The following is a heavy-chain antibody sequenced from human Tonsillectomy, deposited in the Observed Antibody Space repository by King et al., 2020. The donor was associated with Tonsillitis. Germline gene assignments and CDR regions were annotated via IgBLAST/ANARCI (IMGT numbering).Heavy chain of an antibody. D-gene: IGHD6-19*01. Sequence: QLVQSGGGVVQPGGSLRLSCAASGLTVSASIIHWVRQAPGKGLEWLALIAHDGNSKNYAGTMRGRFTISGDNSQNTVYLQMNSLRAEDTAVYYCAREAYSSGRCGIFDIWGQGTKVTVSS. V-gene: IGHV3-30*01. CDR2: IAHDGNSK. J-gene: IGHJ3*02. CDR3: AREAYSSGRCGIFDI. CDR1: GLTVSASI.